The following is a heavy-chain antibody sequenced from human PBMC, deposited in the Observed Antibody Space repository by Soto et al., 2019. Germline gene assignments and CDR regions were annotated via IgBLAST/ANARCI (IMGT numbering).Heavy chain of an antibody. Sequence: QVQLVQSGAEVREPGASVKVSCKVSGYTVTSYFIHWVRQAPGQGLEWIGVINPGAGGRSYAQKLADRVTLTGDTSTSTVYMALSSLTSDDTGVYYCAKGASRRDDSNVRWYDTWGQGTLVTVSS. CDR1: GYTVTSYF. J-gene: IGHJ5*02. V-gene: IGHV1-46*04. CDR2: INPGAGGR. CDR3: AKGASRRDDSNVRWYDT. D-gene: IGHD4-4*01.